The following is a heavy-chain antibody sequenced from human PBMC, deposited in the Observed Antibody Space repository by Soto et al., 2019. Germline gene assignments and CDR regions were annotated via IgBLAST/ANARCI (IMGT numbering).Heavy chain of an antibody. J-gene: IGHJ4*02. D-gene: IGHD3-22*01. V-gene: IGHV4-31*03. CDR1: GGSISSGGYY. CDR2: IYYSGST. CDR3: ARDYYDSSGYFDYFDY. Sequence: PSETLSLTCTVSGGSISSGGYYWSWIRQHPGKGLEWIGYIYYSGSTYYSPSLKSRVTISVDTSKNQFSLKLSSVTAADTAVYYCARDYYDSSGYFDYFDYWGQGTLVTVSS.